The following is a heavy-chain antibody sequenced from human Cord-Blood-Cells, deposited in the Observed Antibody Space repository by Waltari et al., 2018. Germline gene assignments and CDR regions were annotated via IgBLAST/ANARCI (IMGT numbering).Heavy chain of an antibody. CDR3: ARGGGAYSSSSGAAFDI. CDR1: GGSFSGYY. V-gene: IGHV4-34*01. D-gene: IGHD6-6*01. Sequence: QVQLQQWGAGLLKPSETLSLTCAVYGGSFSGYYWSWIRQPPGKGLEWMGEINHSGSTNYNPSLKSRVTISVDTSKNQFSLKLSSVTAADTAVYYCARGGGAYSSSSGAAFDIWGQGTMVTVSS. CDR2: INHSGST. J-gene: IGHJ3*02.